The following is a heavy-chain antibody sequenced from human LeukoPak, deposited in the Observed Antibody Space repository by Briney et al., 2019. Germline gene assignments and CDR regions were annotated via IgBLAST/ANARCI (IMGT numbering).Heavy chain of an antibody. V-gene: IGHV4-4*07. CDR3: ARHYSSSWYWFDP. J-gene: IGHJ5*02. CDR1: GGSLSIYY. Sequence: SETLSLTRTVSGGSLSIYYWSWIRQPAGKGLEWIRRIYTRGSTNYNPPLKRRITMSVDTSKNQFSLKLGSVTAADTAVYYCARHYSSSWYWFDPWGQGTLVTVSS. D-gene: IGHD6-13*01. CDR2: IYTRGST.